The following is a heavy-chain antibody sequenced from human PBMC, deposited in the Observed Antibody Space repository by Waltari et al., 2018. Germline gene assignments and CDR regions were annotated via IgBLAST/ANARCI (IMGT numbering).Heavy chain of an antibody. D-gene: IGHD3-3*02. J-gene: IGHJ3*01. CDR1: GESFSDTF. V-gene: IGHV4-34*01. CDR2: MNHRRSE. CDR3: ARAPSFHYGIFSVPLTLDY. Sequence: QVRLNQWGGGVLKPSETLSLTCAVYGESFSDTFWTWIRQPRGQGLEWIGHMNHRRSENYNPSLRNRVSISVDTSMNQCSLMMTSLTAADTGVYYCARAPSFHYGIFSVPLTLDYWSQGTMVIVSS.